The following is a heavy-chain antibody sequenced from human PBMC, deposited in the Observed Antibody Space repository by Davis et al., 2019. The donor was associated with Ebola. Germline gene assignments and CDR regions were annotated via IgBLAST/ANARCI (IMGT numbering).Heavy chain of an antibody. Sequence: MPSETLSLTCAVYGGSFSGYYWTWIRQPPGKGLEWIGEINHGGSTNYNPSLKSRVTISVDTAKNQFSLKLSSVTAADTAVYYCARDEQVWGLTVTTFHSFDYWGQGTLVTVSS. CDR2: INHGGST. J-gene: IGHJ4*02. V-gene: IGHV4-34*01. CDR1: GGSFSGYY. CDR3: ARDEQVWGLTVTTFHSFDY. D-gene: IGHD4-11*01.